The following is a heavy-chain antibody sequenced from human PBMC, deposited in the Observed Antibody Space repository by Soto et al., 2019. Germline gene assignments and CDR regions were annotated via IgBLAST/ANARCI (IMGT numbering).Heavy chain of an antibody. J-gene: IGHJ3*02. CDR2: ISAYNGNT. V-gene: IGHV1-18*01. D-gene: IGHD6-19*01. CDR3: AGGLPPMAVAGGGIFFGGNAFDI. CDR1: GYTFTSYG. Sequence: QVQLVQSGAEVKKPGASVKVSCKASGYTFTSYGISWVRQAPGQGLEWMGWISAYNGNTNYAPKLRGKDTMTPATTTRTAYMALRSLRSDDTAVYYCAGGLPPMAVAGGGIFFGGNAFDIWGQGTMVTVSS.